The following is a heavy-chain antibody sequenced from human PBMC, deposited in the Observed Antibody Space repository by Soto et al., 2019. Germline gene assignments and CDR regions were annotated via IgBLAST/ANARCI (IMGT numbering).Heavy chain of an antibody. J-gene: IGHJ4*02. CDR1: GFIFRDHY. V-gene: IGHV3-72*01. Sequence: EVQLVESGGGLVQPGGSLRLSCAASGFIFRDHYMDWVRQAPGKGLEWVGRSRSKDGSFTTQYAASVKGRFTISRDESKNLLFLQMNSLKAEDTAMYYCARDSSSCHDNYCYLDYWGQGTLVTVSS. D-gene: IGHD3-10*01. CDR3: ARDSSSCHDNYCYLDY. CDR2: SRSKDGSFTT.